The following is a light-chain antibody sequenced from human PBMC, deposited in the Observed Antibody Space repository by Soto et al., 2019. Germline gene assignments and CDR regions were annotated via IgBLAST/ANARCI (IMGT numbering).Light chain of an antibody. J-gene: IGLJ2*01. Sequence: QSVLTQPPSASGTPGQRVTISCCGSSSNIGSNYVYWYQQLPGTAPKLLIYRNNQRPSGVPDRFSGSKSGTSASLAISGLRSEDEADYYCAAWDDSLSGQVFGGGTKLTVL. V-gene: IGLV1-47*01. CDR1: SSNIGSNY. CDR3: AAWDDSLSGQV. CDR2: RNN.